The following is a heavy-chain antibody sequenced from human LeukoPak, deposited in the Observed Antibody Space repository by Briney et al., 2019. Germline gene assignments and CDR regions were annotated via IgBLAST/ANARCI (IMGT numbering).Heavy chain of an antibody. J-gene: IGHJ4*02. D-gene: IGHD5-18*01. CDR3: ARARGYSYGYYFDY. CDR1: GGSFSGYY. Sequence: SSETLSLTCAVYGGSFSGYYWSWIRQPPGKGLELEGEINHSGSTNYNPSLKSRVTISVDTSKNQFSLNLSSVTAADTAVYYCARARGYSYGYYFDYWGQGNLVTVSS. V-gene: IGHV4-34*01. CDR2: INHSGST.